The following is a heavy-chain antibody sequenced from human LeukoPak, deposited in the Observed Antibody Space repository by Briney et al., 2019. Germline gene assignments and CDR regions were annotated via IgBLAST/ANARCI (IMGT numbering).Heavy chain of an antibody. J-gene: IGHJ4*02. Sequence: GGSLRLSCAASGFTFSGYTMTWVRQAPGKGLEWVSSISTVSNYIYYADSVKGRFTISRDNAKNSLYLQMNSLRAEDTALYYCARLFDYGDYRAEPYWGQGTLVTVSS. V-gene: IGHV3-21*01. CDR2: ISTVSNYI. CDR3: ARLFDYGDYRAEPY. D-gene: IGHD4-17*01. CDR1: GFTFSGYT.